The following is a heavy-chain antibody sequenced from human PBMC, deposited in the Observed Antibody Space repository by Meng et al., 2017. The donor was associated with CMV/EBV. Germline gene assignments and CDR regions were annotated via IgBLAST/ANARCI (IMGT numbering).Heavy chain of an antibody. Sequence: SETLSLTCTVSGGSISSSSYYWGWIRQPPGKGLEWIGSIYYSGSTYYNPSLKSRVTISVDTSKNQFSLKLSSVPAADTAVYYCARDYRYYYGSGYDYWGQGTLVTVSS. CDR1: GGSISSSSYY. CDR2: IYYSGST. D-gene: IGHD3-10*01. CDR3: ARDYRYYYGSGYDY. V-gene: IGHV4-39*07. J-gene: IGHJ4*02.